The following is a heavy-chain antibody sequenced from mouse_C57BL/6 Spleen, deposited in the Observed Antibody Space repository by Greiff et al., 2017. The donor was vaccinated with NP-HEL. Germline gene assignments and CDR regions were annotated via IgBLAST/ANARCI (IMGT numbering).Heavy chain of an antibody. V-gene: IGHV1-64*01. D-gene: IGHD1-1*01. CDR1: GYTFTSYW. J-gene: IGHJ4*01. CDR2: IHPNSGST. Sequence: QVQLQQPGAELVKPGASVKLSCKASGYTFTSYWMHWVKQRPGQGLEWIGMIHPNSGSTNYNEKFKSKATLTVDKSSSTSYMQLSSLTSEDSAVYYCAREGNCSSYPYYAMDYWGQGTSVTVSS. CDR3: AREGNCSSYPYYAMDY.